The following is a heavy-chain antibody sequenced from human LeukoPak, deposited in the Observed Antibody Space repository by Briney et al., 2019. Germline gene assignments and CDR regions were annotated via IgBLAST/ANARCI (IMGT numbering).Heavy chain of an antibody. CDR3: ARASTGSFYYFDY. CDR1: SGSISSYY. D-gene: IGHD3-10*01. J-gene: IGHJ4*02. Sequence: SETLSLTCTVSSGSISSYYWSWIRQPAGKGLEWIGRINTSGSTNYNPSLKSRITMSVDTSKNQFSLKVSSVTAADTAVYYCARASTGSFYYFDYWGQGTLVTVSS. V-gene: IGHV4-4*07. CDR2: INTSGST.